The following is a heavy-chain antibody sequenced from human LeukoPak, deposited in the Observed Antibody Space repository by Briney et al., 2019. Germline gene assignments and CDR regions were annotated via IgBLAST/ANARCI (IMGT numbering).Heavy chain of an antibody. CDR3: AKDAGITIFGVDPYYFDY. CDR1: GFTFSSYG. J-gene: IGHJ4*02. Sequence: GGSLRLSCAASGFTFSSYGMHWVRQAPGKGLEWVAVIWYDGSNKYYADSVKGRFTISRDNSKNTLYLQVNSLRAEDTAVYYCAKDAGITIFGVDPYYFDYWGQGTLVTVSS. V-gene: IGHV3-33*06. CDR2: IWYDGSNK. D-gene: IGHD3-3*01.